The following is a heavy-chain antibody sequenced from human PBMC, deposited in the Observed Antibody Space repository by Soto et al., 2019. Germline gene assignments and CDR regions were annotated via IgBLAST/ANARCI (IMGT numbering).Heavy chain of an antibody. CDR1: GYTFTAYY. J-gene: IGHJ4*02. CDR2: INPNSGGT. CDR3: ARQLAYCGGDCYSEPIDY. D-gene: IGHD2-21*02. V-gene: IGHV1-2*02. Sequence: ASVKVSCKTFGYTFTAYYIHWVRQAPGQGLEWMGWINPNSGGTNYAQKFQGRVTMTRDTSISTAYMELVRLRSDDTAVYYCARQLAYCGGDCYSEPIDYWGQGTLATVSS.